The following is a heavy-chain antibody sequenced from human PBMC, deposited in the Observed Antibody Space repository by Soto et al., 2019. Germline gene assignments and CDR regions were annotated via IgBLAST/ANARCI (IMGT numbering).Heavy chain of an antibody. CDR2: ISSSGSTI. J-gene: IGHJ6*03. Sequence: GGSLRLSCAASGFTFSDYYMSWIRQAPGKGLEWVSYISSSGSTIYYADSVKGRFTISRDNAKNSLYLQMNSLRAEDTAVYYCARGTGSSSWYGPYYYYYYMDVWGKGTTVTVSS. CDR1: GFTFSDYY. D-gene: IGHD6-13*01. V-gene: IGHV3-11*01. CDR3: ARGTGSSSWYGPYYYYYYMDV.